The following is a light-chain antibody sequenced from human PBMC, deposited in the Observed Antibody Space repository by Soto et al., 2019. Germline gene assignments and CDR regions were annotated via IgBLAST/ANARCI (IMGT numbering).Light chain of an antibody. CDR2: TVS. J-gene: IGKJ5*01. CDR1: QDISTW. CDR3: QQYYSYPIT. V-gene: IGKV1D-16*01. Sequence: ILMTQSPSSVSASVGDRVTITCRASQDISTWLAWYQQKPGKAPKSLIYTVSTLQSGVPSRFSGSGSGTEFSLTISSLQPEDFATYYCQQYYSYPITFGQGTRLENK.